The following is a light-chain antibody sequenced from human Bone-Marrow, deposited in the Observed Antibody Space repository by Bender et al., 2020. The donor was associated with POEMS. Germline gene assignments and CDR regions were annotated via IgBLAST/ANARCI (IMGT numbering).Light chain of an antibody. V-gene: IGLV3-21*02. Sequence: SYALTQAPSVSVAPGQTARITCGGTDIGSYTVHWYQQKPGQAPILVVYDDTDRPLGIPDRFSGSNSGNTATLTISRVEAGDEADYYCQVWITGIDQVVFGGGTKLTVL. J-gene: IGLJ3*02. CDR2: DDT. CDR3: QVWITGIDQVV. CDR1: DIGSYT.